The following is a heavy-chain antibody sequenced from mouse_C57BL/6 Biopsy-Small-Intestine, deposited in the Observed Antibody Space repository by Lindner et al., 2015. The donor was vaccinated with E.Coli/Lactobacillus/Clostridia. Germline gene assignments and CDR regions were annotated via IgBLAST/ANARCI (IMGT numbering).Heavy chain of an antibody. D-gene: IGHD1-1*01. CDR2: INPNNGGT. Sequence: VQLQESGPELVKPGASVKIPCKASGYTFTDYNMDWVKQSHGKSLEWIGDINPNNGGTIYNQKFKGKATLTVDKSSSTAYMELRSLTSEDTAVYYCARRVVATRYFDVWGTGTTVTVSS. J-gene: IGHJ1*03. CDR1: GYTFTDYN. V-gene: IGHV1-18*01. CDR3: ARRVVATRYFDV.